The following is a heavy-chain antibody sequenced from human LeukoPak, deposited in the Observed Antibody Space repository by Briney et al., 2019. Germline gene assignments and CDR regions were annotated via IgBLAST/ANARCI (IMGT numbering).Heavy chain of an antibody. CDR1: GFTFSSYA. J-gene: IGHJ4*02. CDR2: ISGSGGST. V-gene: IGHV3-23*01. D-gene: IGHD2-15*01. Sequence: GGSPRLSCAASGFTFSSYAMSWVRQAPGKGLEWVSAISGSGGSTYYADSVKGRFTISRDNSKNMLYLQMNSLRAEDTAVYYCAKGSGPLQYYFDYWGQGTLVTVSS. CDR3: AKGSGPLQYYFDY.